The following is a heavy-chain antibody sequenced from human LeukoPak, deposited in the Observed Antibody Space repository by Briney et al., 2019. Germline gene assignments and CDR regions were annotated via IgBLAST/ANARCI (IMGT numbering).Heavy chain of an antibody. Sequence: PSETLSLTCTVSGGSISSSSYYWGWIRQPPGQGLEWFGSIYYSGSTYYNPSLKSRVTISVDTSKNQFSLKLSSVTAADTAVYYCARQIGFITMVRGVTAEYFQHWGQGTLVTVSS. D-gene: IGHD3-10*01. CDR2: IYYSGST. CDR3: ARQIGFITMVRGVTAEYFQH. CDR1: GGSISSSSYY. V-gene: IGHV4-39*01. J-gene: IGHJ1*01.